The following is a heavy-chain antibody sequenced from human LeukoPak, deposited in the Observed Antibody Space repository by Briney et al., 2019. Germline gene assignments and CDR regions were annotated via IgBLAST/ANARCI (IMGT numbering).Heavy chain of an antibody. J-gene: IGHJ4*02. V-gene: IGHV4-4*07. D-gene: IGHD2-15*01. CDR3: ARAPSGCGGTCPSDH. Sequence: SETLSLTSTVSGGSISNYFWSWFRQPAGKGLEWIGRIHDNGDSNHNPSLKSRVTMLLDTSMNQVSLKLASVTAADTAVYYCARAPSGCGGTCPSDHWGPGTQVTVSS. CDR2: IHDNGDS. CDR1: GGSISNYF.